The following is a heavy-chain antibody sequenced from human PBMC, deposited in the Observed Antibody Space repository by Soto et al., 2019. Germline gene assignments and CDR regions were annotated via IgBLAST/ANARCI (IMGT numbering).Heavy chain of an antibody. D-gene: IGHD3-3*01. CDR1: GGSISSNW. J-gene: IGHJ4*02. Sequence: SETLSLTCAVSGGSISSNWWSWVRQPPGKGLEWIGEIYHSGSTNYNSSLKSRVTISVDKSKSQFSLKLSSVTAADTAVYYCAMGYDFIYWGQGTLVTVSS. CDR2: IYHSGST. V-gene: IGHV4-4*02. CDR3: AMGYDFIY.